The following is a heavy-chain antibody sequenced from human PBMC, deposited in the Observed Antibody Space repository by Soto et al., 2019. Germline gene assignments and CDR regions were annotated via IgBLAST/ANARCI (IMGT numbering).Heavy chain of an antibody. CDR2: IRSKANSYAT. Sequence: GGSLRLSCAASGFTFSGSAMHWVRQASGKGLEWVGRIRSKANSYATAYAASVKGRFTISRDDSRNTAYLQMNSLKTEDTAVYYCTRHPDYSNILRGGMDVWGQGTTVTVSS. CDR1: GFTFSGSA. V-gene: IGHV3-73*01. D-gene: IGHD4-4*01. CDR3: TRHPDYSNILRGGMDV. J-gene: IGHJ6*02.